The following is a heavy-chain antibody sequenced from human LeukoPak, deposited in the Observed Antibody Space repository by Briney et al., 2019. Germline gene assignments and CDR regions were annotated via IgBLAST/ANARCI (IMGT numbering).Heavy chain of an antibody. D-gene: IGHD3-22*01. CDR2: IYTSGST. Sequence: SETLSLTCTVSGGSISSGSYYWSWIRQPAGKGLEWIGRIYTSGSTNYNPSLKSRVTISVDTSKNQFSQKLSSVTAADTAVYYCARERITMIVVVNGPFDYWGQGTLVTVSS. CDR1: GGSISSGSYY. J-gene: IGHJ4*02. CDR3: ARERITMIVVVNGPFDY. V-gene: IGHV4-61*02.